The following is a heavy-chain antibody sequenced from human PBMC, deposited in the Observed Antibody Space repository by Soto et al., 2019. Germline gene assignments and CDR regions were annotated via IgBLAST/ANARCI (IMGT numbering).Heavy chain of an antibody. CDR1: GFTSSSYA. Sequence: GGSLRLSCAASGFTSSSYAMHWVRQAPGKGLEWVAVISYDGSNKYYADSVKGRFTISRDNSKNTLYLQMNSLRAEDTAVYYCARDNRYDFWSGYHYYFDYWGQGTLVTVSS. D-gene: IGHD3-3*01. V-gene: IGHV3-30-3*01. CDR3: ARDNRYDFWSGYHYYFDY. CDR2: ISYDGSNK. J-gene: IGHJ4*02.